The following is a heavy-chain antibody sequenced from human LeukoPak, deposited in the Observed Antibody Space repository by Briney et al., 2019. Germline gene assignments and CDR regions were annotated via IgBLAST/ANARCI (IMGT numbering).Heavy chain of an antibody. Sequence: ASVKVSCKASGYXFTGHFIHWVRQAPGQGLQWMGWSNPNSGGTNYAQKFQGRVTMTRDTSISTAYMELSRVISDDTAVYYCAREYSRYSGTYYDYWGQGTLVTVSS. V-gene: IGHV1-2*02. J-gene: IGHJ4*02. CDR1: GYXFTGHF. CDR2: SNPNSGGT. D-gene: IGHD5-12*01. CDR3: AREYSRYSGTYYDY.